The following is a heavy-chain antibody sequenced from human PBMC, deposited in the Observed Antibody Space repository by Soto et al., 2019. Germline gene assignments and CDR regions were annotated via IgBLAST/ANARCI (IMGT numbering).Heavy chain of an antibody. J-gene: IGHJ6*02. D-gene: IGHD6-13*01. V-gene: IGHV6-1*01. Sequence: SQTLSLTCAISGGSVSSNSAAWNWIRQSPSRGLEWLGRTYYRSKWYNDYAVSVKSRITINPDTSKNQFSLQLNSVTPEDTAVYYCARDMAAAQSYYYYGMDVWGQGTTVTVSS. CDR1: GGSVSSNSAA. CDR3: ARDMAAAQSYYYYGMDV. CDR2: TYYRSKWYN.